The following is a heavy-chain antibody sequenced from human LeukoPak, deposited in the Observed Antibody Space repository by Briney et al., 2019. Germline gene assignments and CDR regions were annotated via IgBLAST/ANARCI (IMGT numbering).Heavy chain of an antibody. CDR3: AREYSSSLYYYYGMDV. J-gene: IGHJ6*02. D-gene: IGHD6-6*01. Sequence: KPGGSLRLSCAASGFTFSSYSMNWVRQARGKGLEWVSSISSSSSYIYYADSVKGRFTISRDNAKNSLYLQMNSLRAEDTAVYYCAREYSSSLYYYYGMDVWGQGTTVTVSS. V-gene: IGHV3-21*01. CDR2: ISSSSSYI. CDR1: GFTFSSYS.